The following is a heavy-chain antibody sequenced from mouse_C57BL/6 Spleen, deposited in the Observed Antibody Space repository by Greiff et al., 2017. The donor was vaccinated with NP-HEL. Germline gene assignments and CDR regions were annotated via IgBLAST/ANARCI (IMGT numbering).Heavy chain of an antibody. CDR3: TTVGNYYARDY. CDR1: GFNIKDDY. Sequence: VQLQQSGAELVRPGASVKLSCTASGFNIKDDYMHWVKQRPEQGLEWIGWIDPENGDTEYASKFQGKATITADTSSNTAYLQLSSLTSEDTAVYYCTTVGNYYARDYWGQGTPVTVPS. CDR2: IDPENGDT. V-gene: IGHV14-4*01. J-gene: IGHJ4*01.